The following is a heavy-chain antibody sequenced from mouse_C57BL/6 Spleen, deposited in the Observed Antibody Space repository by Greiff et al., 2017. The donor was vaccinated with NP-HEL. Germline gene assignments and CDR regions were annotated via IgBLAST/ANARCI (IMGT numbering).Heavy chain of an antibody. CDR2: IYPRSGNT. J-gene: IGHJ4*01. CDR3: AREGTAQATYYAMDY. V-gene: IGHV1-81*01. D-gene: IGHD3-2*02. CDR1: GYTFTSYG. Sequence: QVQLQQSGAELARPGASVKLSCKASGYTFTSYGISWVKQRTGQGLEWIGEIYPRSGNTYYNEKFKGKATLTADKSSSTAYMELRSLTSEDSAVYFCAREGTAQATYYAMDYWGQGTSVTVSS.